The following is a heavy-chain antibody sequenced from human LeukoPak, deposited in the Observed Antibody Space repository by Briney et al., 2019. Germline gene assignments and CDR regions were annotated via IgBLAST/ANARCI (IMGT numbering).Heavy chain of an antibody. CDR3: ARAAAGTGYYYGMDV. CDR2: ISAYNGNT. V-gene: IGHV1-18*01. Sequence: ASVKVSCKASGYTFTSYGISWVRQAPGQGLEWMGWISAYNGNTNYAQKLQGRVTMTTDTSTSTAYMELRSLRSDDTAVYYCARAAAGTGYYYGMDVWGQGTTVTVSS. D-gene: IGHD6-13*01. CDR1: GYTFTSYG. J-gene: IGHJ6*02.